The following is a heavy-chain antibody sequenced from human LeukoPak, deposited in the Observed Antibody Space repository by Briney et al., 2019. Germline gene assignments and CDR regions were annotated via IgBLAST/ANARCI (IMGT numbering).Heavy chain of an antibody. CDR2: IIPTIGIV. J-gene: IGHJ4*02. V-gene: IGHV1-69*04. Sequence: SVKVSCKASGGTFSSYAISWVRQAPGQGLEWMGRIIPTIGIVKYAQKFQGRVTITADKSTSTAYMELSSLRSEDTAVYYCARDREYGYYGSGSYGSLDYWGQGTLVTVSS. CDR1: GGTFSSYA. CDR3: ARDREYGYYGSGSYGSLDY. D-gene: IGHD3-10*01.